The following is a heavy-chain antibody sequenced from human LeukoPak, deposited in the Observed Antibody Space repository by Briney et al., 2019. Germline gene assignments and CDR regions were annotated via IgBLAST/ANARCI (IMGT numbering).Heavy chain of an antibody. CDR2: ISGSGGST. J-gene: IGHJ4*02. D-gene: IGHD6-19*01. Sequence: GGSLRLSCAASGFTFSSYAMSWVRQAPGKGLEWVSDISGSGGSTYYADPVKGRFTISRDNSKNTLYLQMNSLRAEDTAVYYCAKDSIGVTGRRGGFEYWGQGTLVTVAS. CDR1: GFTFSSYA. CDR3: AKDSIGVTGRRGGFEY. V-gene: IGHV3-23*01.